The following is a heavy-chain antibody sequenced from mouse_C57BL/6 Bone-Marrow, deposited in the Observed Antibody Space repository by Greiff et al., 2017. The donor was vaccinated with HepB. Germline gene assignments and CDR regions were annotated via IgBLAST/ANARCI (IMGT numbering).Heavy chain of an antibody. CDR3: ARRGLLRYEHFDV. CDR1: GYTFTNYW. D-gene: IGHD1-1*01. Sequence: VQLQQSGAELVRPGTSVKMSCKASGYTFTNYWIGWAKQRPGHGLEWIGDIYPGGGYTNYNEKFKGKATLTADKSSSTAYMQFSSLTSEDSAIYDCARRGLLRYEHFDVWGTGTTVTVSS. J-gene: IGHJ1*03. CDR2: IYPGGGYT. V-gene: IGHV1-63*01.